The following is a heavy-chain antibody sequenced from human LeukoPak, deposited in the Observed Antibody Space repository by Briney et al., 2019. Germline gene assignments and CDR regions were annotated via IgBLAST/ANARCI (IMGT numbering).Heavy chain of an antibody. D-gene: IGHD6-19*01. V-gene: IGHV1-2*02. CDR2: INPNSGGT. Sequence: ASVKVSCKASGYTFTGYYMHWVRQAPGQGLEWMGWINPNSGGTNYAQKFQGRVTMTRDASISTAYMELSRLRSDDTAVYYCASTYEYSSGREPFDYWGQGTLVTVSS. CDR3: ASTYEYSSGREPFDY. J-gene: IGHJ4*02. CDR1: GYTFTGYY.